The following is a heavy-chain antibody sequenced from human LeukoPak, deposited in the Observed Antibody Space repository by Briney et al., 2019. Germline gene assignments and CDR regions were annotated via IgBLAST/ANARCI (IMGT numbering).Heavy chain of an antibody. CDR1: GFTFSDYY. V-gene: IGHV3-11*06. D-gene: IGHD3-9*01. Sequence: GGSLRLSCAASGFTFSDYYMSWIRQAPGKGLEWVSYISSSSSYTNYADSVKGRFTISRDNARNSLYLQMNSLRAEDTAVYYCARDRGPGVLRYFDWLFYGWGQGTLVTVSS. J-gene: IGHJ4*02. CDR2: ISSSSSYT. CDR3: ARDRGPGVLRYFDWLFYG.